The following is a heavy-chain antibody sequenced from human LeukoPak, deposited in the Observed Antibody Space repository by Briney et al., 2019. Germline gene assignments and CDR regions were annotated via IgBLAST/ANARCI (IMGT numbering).Heavy chain of an antibody. CDR3: ARVFSSGQRLNWFDP. D-gene: IGHD1-26*01. Sequence: SETLSLTCTVSGGSISSYYWSWIRQPAGKGLEWIGRIYTSGSTNYNPSLKSRVTMSVDTSKNQFSLKLNSVTAADTAVYYCARVFSSGQRLNWFDPWGQGTLVTVSS. CDR2: IYTSGST. J-gene: IGHJ5*02. V-gene: IGHV4-4*07. CDR1: GGSISSYY.